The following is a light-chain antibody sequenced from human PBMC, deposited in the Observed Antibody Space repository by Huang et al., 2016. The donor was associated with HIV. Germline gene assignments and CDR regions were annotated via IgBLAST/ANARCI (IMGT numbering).Light chain of an antibody. V-gene: IGKV3-11*01. CDR2: DAS. Sequence: EIVLTQSPATLSLSPGERATVSCRASQNINDFLAWYQQTPDQPPRLLIYDASTRASGIPARFSGNGSGTDFTLMISSLEPEDFAVYYCQQRSTWPRSITFGQGTRLE. J-gene: IGKJ5*01. CDR1: QNINDF. CDR3: QQRSTWPRSIT.